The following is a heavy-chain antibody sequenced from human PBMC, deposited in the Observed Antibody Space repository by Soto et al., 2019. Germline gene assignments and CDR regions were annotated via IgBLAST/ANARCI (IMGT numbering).Heavy chain of an antibody. Sequence: ASVKVSCKASGYTFTSYGISWVRQAPGQGLEWMGWISAYNGNTNYAQKLQGRVTMTTDTSTSTAYMELRSLRSDDTAVYYCARVRATTSFRYFDWLLPLDYWGQGTLVTVSS. J-gene: IGHJ4*02. CDR2: ISAYNGNT. CDR1: GYTFTSYG. V-gene: IGHV1-18*01. D-gene: IGHD3-9*01. CDR3: ARVRATTSFRYFDWLLPLDY.